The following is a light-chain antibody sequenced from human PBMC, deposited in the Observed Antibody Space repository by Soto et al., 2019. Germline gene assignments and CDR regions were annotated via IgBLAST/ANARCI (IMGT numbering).Light chain of an antibody. V-gene: IGKV3-11*01. J-gene: IGKJ4*01. CDR3: QQRSNWPPVT. Sequence: EIVLTQSPATLSLSPGERATLSCRASQSVRNYLAWYQQKPGQAPRLLIYDASNRATGTPARFSGSGSGTDFTLTISSLEPEDFAVYYCQQRSNWPPVTFGGGTKVEIK. CDR2: DAS. CDR1: QSVRNY.